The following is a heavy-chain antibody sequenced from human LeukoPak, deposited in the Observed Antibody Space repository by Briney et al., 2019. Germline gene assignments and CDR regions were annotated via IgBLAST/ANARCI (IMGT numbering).Heavy chain of an antibody. V-gene: IGHV5-51*01. J-gene: IGHJ4*02. D-gene: IGHD6-19*01. CDR2: FYPGDSDT. CDR1: GYSFTNYW. CDR3: ARYGFGYSSGCGDY. Sequence: GESLKISCKGSGYSFTNYWIAWVRQMPGKGLDWMGIFYPGDSDTRYSPSFQGQVTISADKSITTAYLQWSSLKASDTAMYYCARYGFGYSSGCGDYWGQGTLVTVSS.